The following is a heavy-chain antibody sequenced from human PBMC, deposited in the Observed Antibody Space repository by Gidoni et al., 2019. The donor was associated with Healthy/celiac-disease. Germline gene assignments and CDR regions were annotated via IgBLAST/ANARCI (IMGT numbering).Heavy chain of an antibody. CDR3: ARVSPLHLDAFDI. CDR1: GGSISSGSYY. D-gene: IGHD4-4*01. V-gene: IGHV4-61*02. J-gene: IGHJ3*02. Sequence: QVQLQESGPGLVKPSQTLSLTCTVSGGSISSGSYYWSWIRQPAGKGLEWIGRIYTSGSTNYNPSLKSRVTISVDTSKTQFSLKLSSVTAADTAVYYCARVSPLHLDAFDIWGQGTMVTVPS. CDR2: IYTSGST.